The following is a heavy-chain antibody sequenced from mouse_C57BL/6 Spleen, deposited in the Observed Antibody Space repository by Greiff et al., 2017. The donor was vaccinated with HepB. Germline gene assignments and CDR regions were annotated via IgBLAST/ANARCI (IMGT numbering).Heavy chain of an antibody. J-gene: IGHJ2*01. V-gene: IGHV1-59*01. D-gene: IGHD3-3*01. CDR3: AGGGRGYFDY. CDR2: IDPSDSYT. CDR1: GYTFTSYW. Sequence: QVQLQQPGAELVRPGTSVKLSCKASGYTFTSYWMHWVKQRPGQGLEWIGVIDPSDSYTNYNQKFKGKATLTVDTSSSTAYMQLSSLTSEDSAVYYCAGGGRGYFDYWGQGTTLTVSS.